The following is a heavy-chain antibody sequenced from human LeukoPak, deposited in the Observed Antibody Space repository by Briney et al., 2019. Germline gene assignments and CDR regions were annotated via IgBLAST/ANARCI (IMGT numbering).Heavy chain of an antibody. CDR2: ISGSGGST. CDR3: AKGPHYDFWSGLFGYYFDY. Sequence: GGSLRLSCAASGFTFSSYAMSWVRQAPGKGLEWVSAISGSGGSTYYADSVKGRFTISRDNSKNTLYLQMNSLRAEDTAVYYCAKGPHYDFWSGLFGYYFDYWGQGTLVSVSS. V-gene: IGHV3-23*01. D-gene: IGHD3-3*01. CDR1: GFTFSSYA. J-gene: IGHJ4*02.